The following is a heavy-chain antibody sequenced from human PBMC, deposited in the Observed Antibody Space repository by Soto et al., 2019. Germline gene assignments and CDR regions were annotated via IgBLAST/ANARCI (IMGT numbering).Heavy chain of an antibody. J-gene: IGHJ3*01. Sequence: QVQLLASGPGLVKPSETLSLTCTVSGNSISDYYWSWIRQPPGKGLEWIGYIFHNGNTNYNPSLQRRVTMSVDTSKNQFSLMLSSVTAADTALYYCARDVGGTVTLEAAFDFGGQGTMVTVS. CDR1: GNSISDYY. D-gene: IGHD4-17*01. CDR3: ARDVGGTVTLEAAFDF. V-gene: IGHV4-59*01. CDR2: IFHNGNT.